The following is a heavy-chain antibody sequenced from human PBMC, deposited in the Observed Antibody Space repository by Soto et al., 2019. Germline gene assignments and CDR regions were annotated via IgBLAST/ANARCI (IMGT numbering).Heavy chain of an antibody. J-gene: IGHJ6*02. D-gene: IGHD4-17*01. V-gene: IGHV4-30-4*01. Sequence: SETLSLTCTVSGGSISSGDYYWSWIRQPPGKGLEWIGYIYYSGSTYYNPSLKSRVTISVDTSKNQFSLKLSSVTAADTTVYYCARAPTDGDSYYYYYYGMDVWGQGTTVTVSS. CDR1: GGSISSGDYY. CDR2: IYYSGST. CDR3: ARAPTDGDSYYYYYYGMDV.